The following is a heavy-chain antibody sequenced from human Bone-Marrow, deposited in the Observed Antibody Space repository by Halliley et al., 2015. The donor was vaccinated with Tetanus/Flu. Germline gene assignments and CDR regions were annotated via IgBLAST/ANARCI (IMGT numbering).Heavy chain of an antibody. J-gene: IGHJ2*01. CDR3: ARVDIATRYFDL. D-gene: IGHD2-21*01. CDR2: IYHSGTT. Sequence: TLSLTCTVSGVSITNGDFSWTWIRQTPGKGLEWVGYIYHSGTTYYNPSLKSRVSMSIDRSKNPFSLKLTSVSAADTAVYHCARVDIATRYFDLWGRGTLVSVSS. CDR1: GVSITNGDFS. V-gene: IGHV4-30-2*01.